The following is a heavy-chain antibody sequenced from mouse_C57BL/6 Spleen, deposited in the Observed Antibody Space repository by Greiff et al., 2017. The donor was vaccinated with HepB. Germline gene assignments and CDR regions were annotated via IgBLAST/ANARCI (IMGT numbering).Heavy chain of an antibody. CDR3: VRHVNYYGSSYEYFDV. CDR1: GFSFNTYA. Sequence: EVQLVESGGGLVQPKGSLKLSCAASGFSFNTYAMNWVRQAPGKGLEWVARIRSKSNNYATYYADSVKDRFTISRDDSESMLYLQMNNLKTEDTAMYYCVRHVNYYGSSYEYFDVWGTGTTVTVSS. J-gene: IGHJ1*03. CDR2: IRSKSNNYAT. V-gene: IGHV10-1*01. D-gene: IGHD1-1*01.